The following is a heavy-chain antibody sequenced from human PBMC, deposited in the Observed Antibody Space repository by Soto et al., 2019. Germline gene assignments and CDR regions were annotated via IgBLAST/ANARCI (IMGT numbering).Heavy chain of an antibody. D-gene: IGHD1-26*01. CDR2: ISYDGSNT. CDR1: GFTFSSYG. J-gene: IGHJ4*02. CDR3: AKEGGLSGSYYISSSDDCDY. Sequence: QVQLVESGGGVVQPGRSLRLSCVASGFTFSSYGMHWVRQAPGKGLEWVAIISYDGSNTYYADSVKGRFTISRDNSKNTLYLQMNSLRAEDTSVYYCAKEGGLSGSYYISSSDDCDYWGQGTVVTVSS. V-gene: IGHV3-30*18.